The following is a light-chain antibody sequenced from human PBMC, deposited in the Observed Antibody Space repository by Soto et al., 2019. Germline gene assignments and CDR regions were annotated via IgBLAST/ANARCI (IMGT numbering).Light chain of an antibody. Sequence: ETVMTQSPATLSVSPGERAPLSCRASQSISSNLAWYQQKPGQAPRLLIYDASTRATGIPARFSGSRSGTEFTLTISSLQSEDFAVYYCQQYNNWPITFGQGTRLEIK. V-gene: IGKV3-15*01. CDR3: QQYNNWPIT. J-gene: IGKJ5*01. CDR1: QSISSN. CDR2: DAS.